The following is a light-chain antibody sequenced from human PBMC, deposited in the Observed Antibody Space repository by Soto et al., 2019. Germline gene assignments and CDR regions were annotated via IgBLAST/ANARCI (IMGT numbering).Light chain of an antibody. CDR1: QGISSN. Sequence: DIQLTQSPSFLSASVGDRVTITCRASQGISSNLAWYQQKPGKAPKLLIYKASTLKSGVPSRFSGSGSGTEFTLTISSLQPEDVAIYYCQQYYDTPSTFGQGTKVDIK. J-gene: IGKJ1*01. CDR2: KAS. V-gene: IGKV1-9*01. CDR3: QQYYDTPST.